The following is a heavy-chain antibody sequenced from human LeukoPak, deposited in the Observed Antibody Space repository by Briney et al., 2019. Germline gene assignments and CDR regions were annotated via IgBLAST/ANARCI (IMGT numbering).Heavy chain of an antibody. CDR2: ISWNSGSI. D-gene: IGHD1-26*01. CDR1: GFTFDDYA. V-gene: IGHV3-9*01. CDR3: AKVGGEKDRGNWFDP. J-gene: IGHJ5*02. Sequence: GGSLRLSCAASGFTFDDYAMHWVRQAPGKGLEWVSGISWNSGSIGYADSVKGRFTISRDNAKKSLYLQMNSLRAEDTAVYYCAKVGGEKDRGNWFDPWAREPWSPSPQ.